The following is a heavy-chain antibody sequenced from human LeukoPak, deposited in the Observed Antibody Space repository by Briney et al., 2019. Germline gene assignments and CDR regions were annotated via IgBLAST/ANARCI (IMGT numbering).Heavy chain of an antibody. J-gene: IGHJ4*02. V-gene: IGHV3-7*01. Sequence: GGPLGLSCAASGFTFSSYWMSWVRQAPGKGLEWVANIKQDGREKYYVDSVKGRFTISRDNAKNSLYLQMNSLRAEDTAVYYCARAVGATLQAYYFDYWGQGTLVTVSS. CDR2: IKQDGREK. CDR1: GFTFSSYW. D-gene: IGHD1-26*01. CDR3: ARAVGATLQAYYFDY.